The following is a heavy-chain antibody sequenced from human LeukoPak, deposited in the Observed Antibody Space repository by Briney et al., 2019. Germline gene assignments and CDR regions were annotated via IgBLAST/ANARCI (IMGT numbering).Heavy chain of an antibody. Sequence: SETLSLTCTVSGGSISSGDYYWSWIRQPPGKGLEWIGEINHSGSTNYNPSLKSRVTISVDTSKNQFSLKLSSVTAADTAVYYCARGRGNWNARWANWFDPWGQGTLVTVSS. D-gene: IGHD1-1*01. CDR1: GGSISSGDYY. CDR2: INHSGST. J-gene: IGHJ5*02. CDR3: ARGRGNWNARWANWFDP. V-gene: IGHV4-39*07.